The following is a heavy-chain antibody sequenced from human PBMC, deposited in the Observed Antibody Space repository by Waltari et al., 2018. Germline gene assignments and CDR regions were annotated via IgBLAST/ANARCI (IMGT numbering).Heavy chain of an antibody. CDR2: INPNSGGT. CDR3: AREGEYCSSTSCYTGAPFDY. J-gene: IGHJ4*02. D-gene: IGHD2-2*02. Sequence: QVQLVQSGAEVKKPGASVKVSCKASGYTFTGYYMHWARQAPGQGLEWMGWINPNSGGTNYAQKFQGRVTMTRDTSISTAYMELSRLRSDDTAVYYCAREGEYCSSTSCYTGAPFDYWGQGTLVTVSS. V-gene: IGHV1-2*02. CDR1: GYTFTGYY.